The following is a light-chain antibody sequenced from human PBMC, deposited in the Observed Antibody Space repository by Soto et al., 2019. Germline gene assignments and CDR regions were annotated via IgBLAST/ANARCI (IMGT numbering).Light chain of an antibody. J-gene: IGKJ1*01. CDR3: QQRSNWPPT. CDR2: DAS. V-gene: IGKV3-11*01. Sequence: EVVLTQSPATLSLSPGERATLSCRASQSVTTYLAWYQQKRGQAPRLLVYDASNRATGIPARFSGSGSGTAFTLTISSLEPEDFAVYYWQQRSNWPPTFGQGTKVEIK. CDR1: QSVTTY.